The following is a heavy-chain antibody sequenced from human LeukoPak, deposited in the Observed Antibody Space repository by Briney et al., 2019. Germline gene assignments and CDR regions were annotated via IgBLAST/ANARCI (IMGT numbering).Heavy chain of an antibody. V-gene: IGHV3-23*01. D-gene: IGHD2-8*02. CDR2: ISGSGSNT. J-gene: IGHJ4*01. Sequence: GGSLRLSYAASGFTFSNYAMSWVRQAPGKGLEWVSAISGSGSNTYYADSVTGRFTISRDSSKNTLCLQMNSLRAEDTAIYYCAKASLGSCTGAKCYHFDNWGQGTLVTVSS. CDR3: AKASLGSCTGAKCYHFDN. CDR1: GFTFSNYA.